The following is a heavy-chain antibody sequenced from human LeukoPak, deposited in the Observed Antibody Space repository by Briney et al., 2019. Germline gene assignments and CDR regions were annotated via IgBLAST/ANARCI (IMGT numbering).Heavy chain of an antibody. CDR1: GFTFSSYA. CDR3: ARHQYISGWYDAFDI. V-gene: IGHV3-30*04. Sequence: GRSLRLSCAATGFTFSSYAMKWVRQAPGKGLEWVAVISSDGNNKYYADFVRGRITISRDNSKNTLYLQMNGLRAEDTAVYYCARHQYISGWYDAFDIWGQGTMVTVSS. D-gene: IGHD6-19*01. CDR2: ISSDGNNK. J-gene: IGHJ3*02.